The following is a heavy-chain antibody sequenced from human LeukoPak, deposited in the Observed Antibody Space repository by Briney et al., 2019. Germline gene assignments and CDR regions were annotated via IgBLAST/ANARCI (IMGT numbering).Heavy chain of an antibody. CDR3: ARDQGYDGRGNYYPYHFDC. CDR2: IYYSGST. V-gene: IGHV4-59*01. D-gene: IGHD3-22*01. J-gene: IGHJ4*02. Sequence: SETLSLTCTVSGGSISSYYWSWIRQPPGKGLEWIGYIYYSGSTNYNPSLKSRVTISVDTSKNQFSLKLSSVTAADTAVYYCARDQGYDGRGNYYPYHFDCWGQGTLVTVSS. CDR1: GGSISSYY.